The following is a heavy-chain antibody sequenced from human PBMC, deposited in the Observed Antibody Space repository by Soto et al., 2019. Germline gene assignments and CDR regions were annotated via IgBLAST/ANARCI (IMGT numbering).Heavy chain of an antibody. D-gene: IGHD6-6*01. V-gene: IGHV3-30-3*01. CDR2: ISYDGSNK. Sequence: QVQLVESGGGVVQPGRSLRLSCAASGLTFSSYAMHWVRQAPGKGLEWVAVISYDGSNKYYADSVKGRFTISRDNSKNTLYLQMNSLRAEDTAVYYCARELRSSYYFDYWGQGTLVTVSS. CDR1: GLTFSSYA. J-gene: IGHJ4*02. CDR3: ARELRSSYYFDY.